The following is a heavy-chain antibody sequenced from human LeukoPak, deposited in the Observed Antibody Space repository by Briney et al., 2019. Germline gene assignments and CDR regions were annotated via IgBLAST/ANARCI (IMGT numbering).Heavy chain of an antibody. CDR3: ARVRGLVGGYDPESFDY. D-gene: IGHD5-12*01. V-gene: IGHV4-31*03. CDR1: GGSISSGGYY. Sequence: PSETLSLTCTVSGGSISSGGYYWSWIRQHPGKGLEWIGYIYYSGSTYYNPSLKSRVTISVDTSKNQFSLKLSSVTAADTAVYYCARVRGLVGGYDPESFDYWGQGTLVTVSS. CDR2: IYYSGST. J-gene: IGHJ4*02.